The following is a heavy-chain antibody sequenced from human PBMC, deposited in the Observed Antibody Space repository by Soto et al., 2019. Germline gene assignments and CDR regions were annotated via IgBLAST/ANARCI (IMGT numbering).Heavy chain of an antibody. Sequence: SLRLSCAASRFTFRNFGMHWVRQAPGKGLEWVAVIYYDGSNKYYADSVKGRFTISRDNSKNMLYLQMDSLRAEDTAVYHCARDRSQHYFDYWSQGTLVTVSS. CDR3: ARDRSQHYFDY. J-gene: IGHJ4*02. V-gene: IGHV3-33*01. CDR2: IYYDGSNK. CDR1: RFTFRNFG.